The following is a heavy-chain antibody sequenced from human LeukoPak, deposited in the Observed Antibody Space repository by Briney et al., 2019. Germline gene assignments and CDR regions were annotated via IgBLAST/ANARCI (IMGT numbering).Heavy chain of an antibody. CDR1: GYTFTSYR. CDR3: ASPPTRECSSISCPLSY. D-gene: IGHD2-2*01. V-gene: IGHV5-51*01. J-gene: IGHJ4*02. Sequence: GESLKISCKGSGYTFTSYRIGWVRQMPGKGLEWMGIIYPGDSDTRYSPSFQGQVTISVDKSVSAAYLQWSSLKASDTAMYYCASPPTRECSSISCPLSYWGQGTLVTVSS. CDR2: IYPGDSDT.